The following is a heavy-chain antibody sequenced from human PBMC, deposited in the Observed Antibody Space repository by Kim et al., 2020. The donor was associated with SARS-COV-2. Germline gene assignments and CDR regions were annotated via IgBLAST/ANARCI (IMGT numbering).Heavy chain of an antibody. D-gene: IGHD2-15*01. V-gene: IGHV4-39*01. J-gene: IGHJ4*02. CDR3: ARHSVVDQFGFDY. Sequence: YNPSLKSRVTISVDTSKNQFSLKLSSVTAADTAVYYCARHSVVDQFGFDYWGQGTLVTVSS.